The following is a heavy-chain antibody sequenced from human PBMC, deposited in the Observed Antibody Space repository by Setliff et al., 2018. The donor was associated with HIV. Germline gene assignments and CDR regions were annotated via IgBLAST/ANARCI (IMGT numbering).Heavy chain of an antibody. CDR1: GFTFNNHA. CDR3: GIRISISVIWTFDY. Sequence: GGSLRLSCEASGFTFNNHAMTWVRQAPGKGLEWVSAIGRTPGTIYYADSVKGRFAISRDNSMNTLSLQMNSLRAEDTAVYYCGIRISISVIWTFDYWGLGMLVTSPQ. CDR2: IGRTPGTI. J-gene: IGHJ4*02. V-gene: IGHV3-23*01. D-gene: IGHD3-3*01.